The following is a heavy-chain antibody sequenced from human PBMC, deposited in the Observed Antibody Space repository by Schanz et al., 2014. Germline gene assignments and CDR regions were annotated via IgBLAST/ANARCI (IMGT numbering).Heavy chain of an antibody. D-gene: IGHD2-8*02. CDR2: IKSESDGGTT. J-gene: IGHJ6*03. Sequence: YAASRFTVTNAWMSWVRHAPGKGLEWVGRIKSESDGGTTDYAAPVKDRFTISRYDSINTLELQMNSMKTEYTAVYHCNVNWWLEGARAATLYDMDWRGKGSTETGSS. V-gene: IGHV3-15*01. CDR3: NVNWWLEGARAATLYDMDW. CDR1: RFTVTNAW.